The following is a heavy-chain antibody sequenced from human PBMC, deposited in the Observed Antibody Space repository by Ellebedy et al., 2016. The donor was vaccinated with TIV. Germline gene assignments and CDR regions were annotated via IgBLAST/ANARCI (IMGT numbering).Heavy chain of an antibody. V-gene: IGHV3-66*01. CDR3: ARDGYWGYSGYDLKYGMDV. Sequence: GESLKISCEGSGFTVSSNYMSWVRQAPGKGLEWVSVIYSGGSTYYADSVKGRFTISRDNAKNSLYLQMNSLSAEDTAVYYCARDGYWGYSGYDLKYGMDVWGQGTTVTVSS. J-gene: IGHJ6*02. CDR2: IYSGGST. CDR1: GFTVSSNY. D-gene: IGHD5-12*01.